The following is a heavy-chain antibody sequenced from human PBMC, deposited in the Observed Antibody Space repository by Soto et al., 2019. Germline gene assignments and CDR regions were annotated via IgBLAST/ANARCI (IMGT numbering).Heavy chain of an antibody. CDR3: ATKSSGWTGYYYGMDV. J-gene: IGHJ6*02. V-gene: IGHV1-18*01. Sequence: VQLVQSGAEVKKPGASVKVSCKASGYTFTSYGISWVRQAPGQGLEWMGWISAYNGNTNYAQKLQGRVTMTTDTSTSTAYRELRSLRSDDTAVYYCATKSSGWTGYYYGMDVWGQGTTVTVSS. CDR2: ISAYNGNT. CDR1: GYTFTSYG. D-gene: IGHD6-19*01.